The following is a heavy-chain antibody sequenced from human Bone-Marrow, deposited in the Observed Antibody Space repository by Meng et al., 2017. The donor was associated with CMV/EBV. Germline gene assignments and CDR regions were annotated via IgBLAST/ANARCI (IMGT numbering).Heavy chain of an antibody. CDR2: INSDGSST. Sequence: GESLKISCAASGFTFSSYWMHWVRQAPGKGLVWVSRINSDGSSTSYADSVKGRFTISRDNAKNTLYLQMNSLRAEDTAVYYCARDSGSTVTPRYWGQGTLVTVSS. D-gene: IGHD4-11*01. CDR3: ARDSGSTVTPRY. J-gene: IGHJ4*02. V-gene: IGHV3-74*01. CDR1: GFTFSSYW.